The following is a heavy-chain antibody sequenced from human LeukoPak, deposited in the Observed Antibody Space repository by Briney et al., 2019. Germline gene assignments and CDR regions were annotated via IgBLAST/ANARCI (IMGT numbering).Heavy chain of an antibody. J-gene: IGHJ6*03. V-gene: IGHV1-2*02. CDR2: INPNSGGT. Sequence: ASVKVSCKASGYTFTGYYMHWVRQAPGQGLEWMGWINPNSGGTNYAQKFQGRVTMTEDTSTDTAYMELSSLRSEDTAVYYCATSGLSTIPGWSYYMDVWGKGTTVTVSS. CDR1: GYTFTGYY. D-gene: IGHD4/OR15-4a*01. CDR3: ATSGLSTIPGWSYYMDV.